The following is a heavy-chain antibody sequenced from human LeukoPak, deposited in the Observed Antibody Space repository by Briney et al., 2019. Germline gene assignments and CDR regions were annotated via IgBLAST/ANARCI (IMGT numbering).Heavy chain of an antibody. CDR3: ARGLTLYYFYY. D-gene: IGHD6-19*01. Sequence: SETLSLTCTVSGGSISSYYWNWIRQPPGKGLEWIGYIYYTGSTNYNPSLKSRVTISVDTSKNQFSLKLSSVTAADTAVYYCARGLTLYYFYYWGQGTLVTVSS. CDR2: IYYTGST. CDR1: GGSISSYY. J-gene: IGHJ4*02. V-gene: IGHV4-59*01.